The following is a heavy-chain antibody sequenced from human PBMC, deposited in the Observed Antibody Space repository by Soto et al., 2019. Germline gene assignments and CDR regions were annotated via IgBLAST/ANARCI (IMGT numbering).Heavy chain of an antibody. D-gene: IGHD1-26*01. CDR1: GFTFSDYY. J-gene: IGHJ4*02. CDR3: AQDRDSGGQGVFDS. V-gene: IGHV3-30*18. Sequence: GGSLRLSCAASGFTFSDYYMSWIRQAPGKGLEWVALISQDARKKHYLASVEGRFTISRDNSKNTLFLQMDSLRPEDTAVYYCAQDRDSGGQGVFDSWGLGTLVTVSS. CDR2: ISQDARKK.